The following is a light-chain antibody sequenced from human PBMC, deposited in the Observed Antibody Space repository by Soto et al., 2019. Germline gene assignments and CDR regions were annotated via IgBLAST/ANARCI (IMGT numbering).Light chain of an antibody. CDR1: QSVSSY. CDR3: QQRSNWPWT. J-gene: IGKJ1*01. CDR2: DAS. V-gene: IGKV3-11*01. Sequence: EIVLTQSPATLSLSPKEKETLSCRASQSVSSYLAWYQQKPGQAPRLLIYDASNRATGIPARFSGSGSGTDFTLTISSLEPEDFAVYYCQQRSNWPWTFGQGTKVDIK.